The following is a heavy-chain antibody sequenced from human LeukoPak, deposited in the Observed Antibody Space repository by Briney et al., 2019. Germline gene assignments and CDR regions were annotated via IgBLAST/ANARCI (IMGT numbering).Heavy chain of an antibody. CDR2: IHPNSGGT. J-gene: IGHJ4*02. D-gene: IGHD1-26*01. CDR3: AGVGGDGGFPFDY. CDR1: GYTFSGHY. V-gene: IGHV1-2*02. Sequence: ASVKVSCKASGYTFSGHYIHWVRQAPGQGLEWMGWIHPNSGGTSYAQQFQGRVTIRRDTSVQTAYMELRRLRSDDTAVVYYAGVGGDGGFPFDYWGQGTLVTVSS.